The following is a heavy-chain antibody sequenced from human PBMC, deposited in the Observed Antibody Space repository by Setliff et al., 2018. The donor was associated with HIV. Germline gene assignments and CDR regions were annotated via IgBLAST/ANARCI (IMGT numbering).Heavy chain of an antibody. J-gene: IGHJ4*02. V-gene: IGHV4-34*01. CDR2: IIHSGIT. Sequence: SETLSLTCAVSGGSFSDYSWTWIRQPPGKGLEWIGEIIHSGITNYSPSLKSRVTISVDTSKNHFSLRLTAVTAADTAVYYCARGSPMVRGVITPFDYWGQGTLVTVSS. CDR3: ARGSPMVRGVITPFDY. CDR1: GGSFSDYS. D-gene: IGHD3-10*01.